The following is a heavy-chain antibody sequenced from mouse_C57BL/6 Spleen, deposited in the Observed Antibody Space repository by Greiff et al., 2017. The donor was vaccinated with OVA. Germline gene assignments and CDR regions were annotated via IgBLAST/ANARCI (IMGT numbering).Heavy chain of an antibody. CDR2: IYPGDGDT. V-gene: IGHV1-80*01. D-gene: IGHD2-5*01. Sequence: VQLQESGAELVKPGASVKISCKASGYAFSSYWMHWVKQRPGKGLEWIGQIYPGDGDTNYNGKFKGKATLTADKSSSTAYMRLSSLTSEDSAVYFCARDYYSNPFAYWGQGTLVTVSA. J-gene: IGHJ3*01. CDR3: ARDYYSNPFAY. CDR1: GYAFSSYW.